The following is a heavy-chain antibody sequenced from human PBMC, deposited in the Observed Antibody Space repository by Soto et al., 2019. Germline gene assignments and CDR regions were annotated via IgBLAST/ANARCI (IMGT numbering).Heavy chain of an antibody. V-gene: IGHV3-66*01. CDR2: IYSGGST. D-gene: IGHD4-17*01. CDR1: GFTVSSNY. J-gene: IGHJ6*02. Sequence: GGSLRLSCAASGFTVSSNYMSWVRQAPGKGLEWVSVIYSGGSTYYADSVKGRFTISRDNSKNTLYLQMNSLRAEDTAVYYCAREGYGDYGAGYYYGMDVWGQGTTVTVSS. CDR3: AREGYGDYGAGYYYGMDV.